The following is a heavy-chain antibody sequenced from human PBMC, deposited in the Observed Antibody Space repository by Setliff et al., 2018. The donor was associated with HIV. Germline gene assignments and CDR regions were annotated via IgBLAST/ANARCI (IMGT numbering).Heavy chain of an antibody. CDR3: ARLSTTSRDFDS. CDR2: VSYTGAP. Sequence: SETLSLTCTVAYATISTADYYWSWIRQPPGKGLEWIGFVSYTGAPHYNPSLKSRLTISIDTSENQFSLKLSSVTAAATAVYYCARLSTTSRDFDSWGKGCQVTASS. CDR1: YATISTADYY. V-gene: IGHV4-30-4*01. J-gene: IGHJ4*02. D-gene: IGHD2-2*01.